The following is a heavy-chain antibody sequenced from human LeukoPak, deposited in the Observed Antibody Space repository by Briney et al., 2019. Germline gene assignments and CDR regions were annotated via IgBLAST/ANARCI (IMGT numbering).Heavy chain of an antibody. CDR2: MNPNNGNT. J-gene: IGHJ6*03. CDR3: ARGRTDYFYYYMGV. D-gene: IGHD1-14*01. Sequence: ASVKVSCKASEYTFTRYEINWVRQATGQGLEWMGWMNPNNGNTDYAQKFQGRVTMTRDTSINTAYMELSSLRSEDTAVYYCARGRTDYFYYYMGVWGKGTTVTVSS. V-gene: IGHV1-8*01. CDR1: EYTFTRYE.